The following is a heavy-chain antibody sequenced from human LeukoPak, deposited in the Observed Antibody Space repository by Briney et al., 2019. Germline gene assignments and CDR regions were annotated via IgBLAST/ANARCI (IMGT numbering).Heavy chain of an antibody. CDR1: GFTFSNYG. D-gene: IGHD3-9*01. J-gene: IGHJ4*02. CDR2: ISYDGSNK. CDR3: ARDRDRSSDWSGDS. Sequence: GGSLRLSCAASGFTFSNYGMHWVRQAPGKGLEWVAVISYDGSNKYYADSVKGRFTISRDNAKNSLYLQMHSLRVEDTAVYYCARDRDRSSDWSGDSWGQGTLVTVSS. V-gene: IGHV3-30*03.